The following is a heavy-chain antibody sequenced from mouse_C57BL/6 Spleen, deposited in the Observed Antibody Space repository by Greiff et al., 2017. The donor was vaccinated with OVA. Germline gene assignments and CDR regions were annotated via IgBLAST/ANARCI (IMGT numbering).Heavy chain of an antibody. V-gene: IGHV1-80*01. J-gene: IGHJ4*01. CDR1: GYAFSSYW. CDR2: IYPGDGDT. D-gene: IGHD1-1*01. Sequence: QVQLQQSGAELVKPGASVKISCTASGYAFSSYWMNWVKQRPGKGLEWIGQIYPGDGDTNYNGKFKGKATLTADKSSSTAYMQLSSLTSEDSAVYFCARYTVVADYYAMDYWGQGTSVTVSS. CDR3: ARYTVVADYYAMDY.